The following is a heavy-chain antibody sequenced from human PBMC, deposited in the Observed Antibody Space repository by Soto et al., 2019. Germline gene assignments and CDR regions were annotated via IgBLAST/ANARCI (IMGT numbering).Heavy chain of an antibody. CDR2: IYTSGST. CDR3: ARDRPIVATSGYGMDV. Sequence: QLQLQESGPGLVKPSETLSLTCTVSGGSISSSSYYWGWIRQPPGKGLEWIGSIYTSGSTNYNPSLRSRVTMSVDTSKNQFSLKLNSVTAADTAVYYCARDRPIVATSGYGMDVWGQGTAVTVSS. CDR1: GGSISSSSYY. D-gene: IGHD5-12*01. V-gene: IGHV4-39*07. J-gene: IGHJ6*02.